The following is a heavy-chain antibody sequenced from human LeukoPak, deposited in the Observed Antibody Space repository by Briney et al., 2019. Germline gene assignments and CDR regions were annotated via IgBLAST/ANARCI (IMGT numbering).Heavy chain of an antibody. Sequence: GGSLRLSCAASGFTFSSYAMVWVRQAPGKGLEWVSAISYSGGYTYYSDSVKGRFTISRDNSKNTLYLQMSSLRAEDTAIYYCAQRPGPTGGHFGHWGQGSLVTVSS. D-gene: IGHD7-27*01. CDR1: GFTFSSYA. V-gene: IGHV3-23*01. J-gene: IGHJ4*02. CDR3: AQRPGPTGGHFGH. CDR2: ISYSGGYT.